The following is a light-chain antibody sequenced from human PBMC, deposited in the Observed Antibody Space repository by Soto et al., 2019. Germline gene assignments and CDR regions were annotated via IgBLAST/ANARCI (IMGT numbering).Light chain of an antibody. Sequence: DIVMTQSPDSLAVSLGERATINCKSSQSILYSSNNKNQLAWYQQKPGQPPKLLFYWASTRESGVPDRFSGSESGTDFTHTSSSLHAEDVAVYYGQQYYSPPYTFGQGTKLEI. CDR2: WAS. V-gene: IGKV4-1*01. J-gene: IGKJ2*01. CDR3: QQYYSPPYT. CDR1: QSILYSSNNKNQ.